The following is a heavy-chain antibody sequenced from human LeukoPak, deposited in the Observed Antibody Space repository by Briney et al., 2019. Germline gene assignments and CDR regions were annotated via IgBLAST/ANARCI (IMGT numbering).Heavy chain of an antibody. CDR3: ARLVTAFQAFDS. D-gene: IGHD3-16*01. Sequence: SETLSLTCTVSGGSISNKYWSWIRQPPGKGLEWIGYIYYSGSTNYNPSLKSRVTILVDTSKNQFSLKLSSVTAADTAVYYCARLVTAFQAFDSWGQGTLVTVSS. V-gene: IGHV4-59*08. CDR2: IYYSGST. J-gene: IGHJ4*02. CDR1: GGSISNKY.